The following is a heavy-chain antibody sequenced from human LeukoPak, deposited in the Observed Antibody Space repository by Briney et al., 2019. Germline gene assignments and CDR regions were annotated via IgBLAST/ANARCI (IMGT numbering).Heavy chain of an antibody. CDR2: IYHSGST. V-gene: IGHV4-30-2*01. J-gene: IGHJ6*03. Sequence: SETLSLTCTVSGGSISSGGYYWSWIRQPPGKGLEWIGYIYHSGSTYYNPSLKSRVTISVDRSKNQFSLKLSSVTAADTAVYYCALSGLTYYYYYMDVWGKGTTVTVSS. CDR3: ALSGLTYYYYYMDV. D-gene: IGHD3-3*01. CDR1: GGSISSGGYY.